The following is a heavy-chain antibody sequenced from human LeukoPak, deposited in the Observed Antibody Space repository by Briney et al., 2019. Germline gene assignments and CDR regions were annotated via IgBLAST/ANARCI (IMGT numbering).Heavy chain of an antibody. V-gene: IGHV1-18*01. D-gene: IGHD3-10*01. CDR3: ARGGPHVSGASDY. CDR1: GYTFFSYG. CDR2: ISVYNGNR. Sequence: ASVKVSCKTSGYTFFSYGINWVRQAPGQGLEWLGWISVYNGNRKYVEKLQGRVTLTTDTSTSTAYMELRSLTFDDTAVYFCARGGPHVSGASDYWGQGTLVTVSS. J-gene: IGHJ4*02.